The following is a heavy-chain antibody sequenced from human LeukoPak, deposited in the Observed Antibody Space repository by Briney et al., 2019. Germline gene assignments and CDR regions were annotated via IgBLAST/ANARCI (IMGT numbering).Heavy chain of an antibody. CDR3: ARDRRGYYGSGSYSWFDP. J-gene: IGHJ5*02. V-gene: IGHV4-30-4*08. Sequence: PSQTLSLTCTVSGGSISSGDYYWSWIRQPPGKGLEWIGYIYYSGSTYYNPSLKSRVTISVDTSKNQFSLKLSSVPAADTAVYYCARDRRGYYGSGSYSWFDPWGQGTLVTVSS. CDR1: GGSISSGDYY. D-gene: IGHD3-10*01. CDR2: IYYSGST.